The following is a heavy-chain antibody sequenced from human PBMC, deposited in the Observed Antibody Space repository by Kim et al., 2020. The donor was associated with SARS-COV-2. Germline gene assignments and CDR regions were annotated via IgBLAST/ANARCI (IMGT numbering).Heavy chain of an antibody. CDR3: ARDVDGDSDYYYYYYGMDV. Sequence: GGSLRLSCAASGFTVSSNYMSWVRQAPGKGLEWVSVIYSGGSTYYADSVKGRFTISRDNSKNTLYLQMNSLRAEDTAVYYCARDVDGDSDYYYYYYGMDVWGQGTTVTVSS. J-gene: IGHJ6*02. V-gene: IGHV3-66*01. CDR1: GFTVSSNY. CDR2: IYSGGST. D-gene: IGHD4-17*01.